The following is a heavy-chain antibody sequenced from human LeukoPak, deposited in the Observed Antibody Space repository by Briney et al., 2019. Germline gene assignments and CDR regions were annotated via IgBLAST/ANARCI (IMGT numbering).Heavy chain of an antibody. D-gene: IGHD6-6*01. Sequence: GGSVRLSCAASGFTFIDSYMTWVRPAPGKGVEWVAYISGSGHDINYSDSVKGRFTISRDNAKNSLYLQMSSLRVEDTAVYYCTRDPRHFDSCGQGTLVTVSS. CDR1: GFTFIDSY. V-gene: IGHV3-11*04. CDR2: ISGSGHDI. CDR3: TRDPRHFDS. J-gene: IGHJ5*01.